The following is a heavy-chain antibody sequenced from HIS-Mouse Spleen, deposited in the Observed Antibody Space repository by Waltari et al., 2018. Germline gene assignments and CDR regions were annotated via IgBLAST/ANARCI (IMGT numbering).Heavy chain of an antibody. CDR3: ATWGPIGDY. J-gene: IGHJ4*02. CDR2: IKSKTDGGTT. D-gene: IGHD3-16*01. V-gene: IGHV3-15*01. Sequence: EVQLVESGGGLVKPGGSLRLSCAASGFTFSNAWMSWARQPPGKRLEWVCRIKSKTDGGTTHYAAPVKGRFTISRDDSKNTLFLQMNSLKTENTAVYYCATWGPIGDYWGQGTLVTVSS. CDR1: GFTFSNAW.